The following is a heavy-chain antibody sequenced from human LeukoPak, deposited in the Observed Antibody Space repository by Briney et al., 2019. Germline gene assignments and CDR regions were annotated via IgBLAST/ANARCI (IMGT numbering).Heavy chain of an antibody. CDR3: ARDTHYGSNY. V-gene: IGHV3-20*04. Sequence: GGSLRLSCAASGFTFDDYSMSWVRHAPGKGLEWVSGINWNGGSTDYADSVKGRFTISRDNAKKSLYLQMNSLRAEDTALYYCARDTHYGSNYWGQGTLVTVSS. J-gene: IGHJ4*02. D-gene: IGHD3-10*01. CDR2: INWNGGST. CDR1: GFTFDDYS.